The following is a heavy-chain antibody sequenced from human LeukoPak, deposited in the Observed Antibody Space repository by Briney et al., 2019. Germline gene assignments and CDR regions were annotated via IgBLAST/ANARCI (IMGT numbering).Heavy chain of an antibody. CDR1: GGTFSSYA. J-gene: IGHJ4*02. Sequence: ASVKVSCKASGGTFSSYAISWVRQAPGQGLEWMGWINPNSGGTNYAQKFQGRVTMTRDTSISTAYMELSRLRSDDTAVYYCARGYTYSSGWYMERYFDYWGQGTLVTVSS. CDR2: INPNSGGT. V-gene: IGHV1-2*02. CDR3: ARGYTYSSGWYMERYFDY. D-gene: IGHD6-19*01.